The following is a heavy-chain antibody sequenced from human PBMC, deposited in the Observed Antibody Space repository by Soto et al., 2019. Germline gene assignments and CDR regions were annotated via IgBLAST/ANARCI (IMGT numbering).Heavy chain of an antibody. D-gene: IGHD6-19*01. CDR1: GFTFSNYA. Sequence: GGSLRLSCASSGFTFSNYAMSWVRHVPGKGLEWVSGIRGSDGNTYYADSVKGRFAISRDDSKNTLFLQMNSLTVEDTAIYYCTRDLGWLAASWGQGTLVTVSS. J-gene: IGHJ5*02. CDR3: TRDLGWLAAS. V-gene: IGHV3-23*01. CDR2: IRGSDGNT.